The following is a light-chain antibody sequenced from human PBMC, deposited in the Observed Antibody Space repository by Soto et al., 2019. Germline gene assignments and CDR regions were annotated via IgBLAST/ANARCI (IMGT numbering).Light chain of an antibody. CDR3: QSYDSSLSGYV. J-gene: IGLJ1*01. CDR1: SSNIGAGYD. Sequence: QSVLTQPPSVFGAPGQRVTISCTGSSSNIGAGYDVHWYQQLPGTAPKLLIYGNSNRPSGVPDRFSGSKSGTSASLAITGLQAEDEADYYCQSYDSSLSGYVFGTGTKLTV. V-gene: IGLV1-40*01. CDR2: GNS.